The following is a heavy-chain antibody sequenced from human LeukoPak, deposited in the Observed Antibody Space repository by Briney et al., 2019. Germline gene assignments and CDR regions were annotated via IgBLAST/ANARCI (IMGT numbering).Heavy chain of an antibody. J-gene: IGHJ4*02. V-gene: IGHV3-74*01. Sequence: PGGSLRLSCAASGFTFSSYWMHWVRQAPGKGLVWVSRINSDGSSTSYADSVKGRFTISRDNAKNTLYLQMNSLRAEDTAVYYCAKTGTPEMCSGGSCYQYYFDYWGQGTLVTVSS. CDR2: INSDGSST. D-gene: IGHD2-15*01. CDR1: GFTFSSYW. CDR3: AKTGTPEMCSGGSCYQYYFDY.